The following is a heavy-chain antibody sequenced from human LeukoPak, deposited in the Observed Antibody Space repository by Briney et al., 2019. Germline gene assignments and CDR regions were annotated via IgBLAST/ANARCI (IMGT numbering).Heavy chain of an antibody. CDR3: AKDDLRYSSSWYFDY. CDR2: ISGSGGST. J-gene: IGHJ4*02. CDR1: GFTFSSYW. V-gene: IGHV3-23*01. Sequence: GGSLRLSCAASGFTFSSYWMSWVRQAPGKGLEWVSAISGSGGSTYYADSVKGRFTISRDNSKNTLYLQMNSLRAEDTAVYYCAKDDLRYSSSWYFDYWGQGTLVTVSS. D-gene: IGHD6-13*01.